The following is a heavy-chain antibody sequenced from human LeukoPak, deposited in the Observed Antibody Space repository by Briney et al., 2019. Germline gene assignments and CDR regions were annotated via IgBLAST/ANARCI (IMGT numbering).Heavy chain of an antibody. D-gene: IGHD2-2*01. Sequence: SETLSLTCAVYGGSFSGYYWSWIRQPPGKGLEWIGEIDHSGSTNHNPSLKSRVTISVDASKSQFSLKLSSVTAADTAVYYCARVPYCSSTSCYLRYYYYGMDVWGQRTTVTVSS. J-gene: IGHJ6*02. V-gene: IGHV4-34*01. CDR1: GGSFSGYY. CDR2: IDHSGST. CDR3: ARVPYCSSTSCYLRYYYYGMDV.